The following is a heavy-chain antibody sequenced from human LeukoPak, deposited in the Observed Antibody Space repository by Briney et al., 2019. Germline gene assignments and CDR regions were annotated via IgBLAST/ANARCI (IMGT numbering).Heavy chain of an antibody. CDR2: IKQDGGER. Sequence: GGSLRLSCAASGFSFSRYWMSWVRQAPGKGLEWVANIKQDGGERYYVDSVKGRFTISRDNAKNSLYLQMNSLRAEDTAVYFCAMIEQVVSNVEGGYWGQGTLVTVSS. V-gene: IGHV3-7*01. CDR3: AMIEQVVSNVEGGY. D-gene: IGHD6-6*01. CDR1: GFSFSRYW. J-gene: IGHJ4*02.